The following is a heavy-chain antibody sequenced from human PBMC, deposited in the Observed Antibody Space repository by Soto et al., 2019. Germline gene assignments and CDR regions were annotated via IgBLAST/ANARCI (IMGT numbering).Heavy chain of an antibody. J-gene: IGHJ3*02. CDR1: GYTFTSYG. D-gene: IGHD6-19*01. CDR2: ISAYNGNT. V-gene: IGHV1-18*01. Sequence: GASVKVSCKASGYTFTSYGISWVRRAPGQGLEWMGWISAYNGNTNYAQKLQGRVTMTTDTSTSTAYMELRSLRSDDTAVYYCAIIAVAATVDDAFDIWGQGTMVTVSS. CDR3: AIIAVAATVDDAFDI.